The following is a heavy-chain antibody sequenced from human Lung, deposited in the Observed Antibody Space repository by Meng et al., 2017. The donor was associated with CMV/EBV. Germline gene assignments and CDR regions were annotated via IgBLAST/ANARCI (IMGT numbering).Heavy chain of an antibody. Sequence: GESLKISCAASGFTFSAYEMNWVRQAPGKGLEWVLYISSSGRTTYYADSVKGRFTISRDNPKKSLYLQMNSLRAEDTALYYCARGRGDNWYYYGMDFWGQGTXVTGSS. J-gene: IGHJ6*01. V-gene: IGHV3-48*03. CDR2: ISSSGRTT. D-gene: IGHD1-1*01. CDR3: ARGRGDNWYYYGMDF. CDR1: GFTFSAYE.